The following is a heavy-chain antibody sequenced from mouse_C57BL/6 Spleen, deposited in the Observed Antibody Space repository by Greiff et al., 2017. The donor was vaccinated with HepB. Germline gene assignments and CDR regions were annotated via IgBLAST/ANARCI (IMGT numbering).Heavy chain of an antibody. Sequence: ESGPGLVKPSQSLSLTCSVTGYSITSGYYWNWIRQFPGNKLEWMGYISYDGSNNYNPSLKNRITITRDTSKNQCFLKLNSVTTEDTATYYCARYYYYGSSDYWGQGTTLTVSS. D-gene: IGHD1-1*01. V-gene: IGHV3-6*01. CDR2: ISYDGSN. CDR1: GYSITSGYY. CDR3: ARYYYYGSSDY. J-gene: IGHJ2*01.